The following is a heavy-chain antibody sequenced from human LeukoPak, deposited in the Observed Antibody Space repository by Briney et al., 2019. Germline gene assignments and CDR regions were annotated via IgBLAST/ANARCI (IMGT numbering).Heavy chain of an antibody. Sequence: PSETLSLTCTVSGGSISSGSYYWSWIRQPAGKGLEWIGRIYTSGSTNYNPSLKSRVTISVDTSKNQFSPKLSSVTAADTAVYYCARSSYYDSSGYLDYWGQGTLVTVSS. D-gene: IGHD3-22*01. CDR2: IYTSGST. CDR3: ARSSYYDSSGYLDY. J-gene: IGHJ4*02. V-gene: IGHV4-61*02. CDR1: GGSISSGSYY.